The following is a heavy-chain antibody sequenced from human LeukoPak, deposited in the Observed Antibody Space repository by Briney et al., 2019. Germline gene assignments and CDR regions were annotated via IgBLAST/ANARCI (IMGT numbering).Heavy chain of an antibody. CDR3: ARDRYGGSWVFDY. V-gene: IGHV3-11*01. J-gene: IGHJ4*02. CDR2: ISSSGSTI. Sequence: GGSLRLSCAASGFTSSDYYMSWIRQAPGKGLEWVSYISSSGSTIYYADSVKGRFTISRDNAKNSLYLQMNSLRAEDTAVYYCARDRYGGSWVFDYWGQGTLVTVSS. D-gene: IGHD4-17*01. CDR1: GFTSSDYY.